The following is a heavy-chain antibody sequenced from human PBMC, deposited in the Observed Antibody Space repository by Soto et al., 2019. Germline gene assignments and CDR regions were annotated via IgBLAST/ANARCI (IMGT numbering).Heavy chain of an antibody. CDR2: IYPGDSET. V-gene: IGHV5-51*01. Sequence: GESLKISCKGSGYNFTTFWIGWVRQMPGKGLEWMGIIYPGDSETKYSPDFEGQVTISADRSTNTAYLQWRSLRASDTAMYYCERLGFPGAIYFDSWGLGTLVTVYS. CDR3: ERLGFPGAIYFDS. CDR1: GYNFTTFW. J-gene: IGHJ4*02.